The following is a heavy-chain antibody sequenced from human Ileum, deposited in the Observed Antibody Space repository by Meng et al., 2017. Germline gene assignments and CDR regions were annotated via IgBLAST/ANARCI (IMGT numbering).Heavy chain of an antibody. V-gene: IGHV4-31*03. CDR2: SYYDGSS. D-gene: IGHD5/OR15-5a*01. CDR1: GASLSTGGYY. Sequence: QVQLQESGSGLVKPSQRLSLTCCVSGASLSTGGYYWGWIRQQPGKGLEWIGYSYYDGSSYYNPSLKSRPIISLDASKSQFSLRLTSMTAADTAIYYCTRGGFGYSVPFDFWGQGTLVTVSS. J-gene: IGHJ4*02. CDR3: TRGGFGYSVPFDF.